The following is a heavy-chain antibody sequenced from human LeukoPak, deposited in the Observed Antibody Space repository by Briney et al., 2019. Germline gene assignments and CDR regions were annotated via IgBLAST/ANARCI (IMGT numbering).Heavy chain of an antibody. V-gene: IGHV3-23*01. Sequence: GGSLRLSCAASGFTFSSYAMSWVRQAPGKGLEWVSAISGSGGSTYYADSAKGRFTISRDNSKNTLYLQMNSLRAEDTAVYYCASSSIVVVPAATEYYFDYWGQGTLVTVSS. CDR1: GFTFSSYA. D-gene: IGHD2-2*01. CDR2: ISGSGGST. CDR3: ASSSIVVVPAATEYYFDY. J-gene: IGHJ4*02.